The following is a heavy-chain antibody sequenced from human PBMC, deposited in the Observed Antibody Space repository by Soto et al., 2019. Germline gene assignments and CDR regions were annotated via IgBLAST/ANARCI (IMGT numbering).Heavy chain of an antibody. CDR1: GFTVSSNY. V-gene: IGHV3-53*01. J-gene: IGHJ4*02. CDR2: IYSGGST. D-gene: IGHD1-26*01. Sequence: GGSLRLSCAASGFTVSSNYMTWVRQAPGKGLEWVSAIYSGGSTYYADSVKGRFTISRDNSKNTLYLQMNSLRAEDTAVYYCARLGGSYAVPHFDYWGQGTLVTVSS. CDR3: ARLGGSYAVPHFDY.